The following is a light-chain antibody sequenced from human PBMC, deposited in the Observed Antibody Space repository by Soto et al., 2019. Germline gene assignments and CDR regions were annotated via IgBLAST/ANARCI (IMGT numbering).Light chain of an antibody. CDR2: EVS. Sequence: QSALTQPPSASGSPGQSVTISCTGTSSDVGGYNYVSWYQQHPGKAPKLIIYEVSKRPSGVPDRFSGSKSGNTASLTVSGLQAEDEAEYYCSSFAGSNNVIFGGGTQLTVL. CDR3: SSFAGSNNVI. V-gene: IGLV2-8*01. CDR1: SSDVGGYNY. J-gene: IGLJ2*01.